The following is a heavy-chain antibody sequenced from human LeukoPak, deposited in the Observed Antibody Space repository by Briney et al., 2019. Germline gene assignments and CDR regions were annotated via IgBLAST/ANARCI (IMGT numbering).Heavy chain of an antibody. D-gene: IGHD3-16*01. CDR1: GGSISSGRYY. CDR2: MYYSGTT. J-gene: IGHJ4*02. Sequence: PSETLSLTCTVSGGSISSGRYYWGWIRQPPGKGLEWIASMYYSGTTFYSPSLKSRVTISVDTSKNQLSLKLGSVTAADTAVYYCARHPPGDGSAFDYWGQGTLVTVSS. V-gene: IGHV4-39*01. CDR3: ARHPPGDGSAFDY.